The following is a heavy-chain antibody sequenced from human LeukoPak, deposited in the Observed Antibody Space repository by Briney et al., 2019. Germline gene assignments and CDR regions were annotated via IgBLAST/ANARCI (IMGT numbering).Heavy chain of an antibody. Sequence: PGGSLRLSCAASGFTFSNAWMSWVRQAPGKGLEWVANINQDGSEKYYVDSVKGRFTISRNNAKNSLYLQVNSLRAEDTGVYYCAGASTWLFTYWGRGTLVTVSS. J-gene: IGHJ4*02. CDR1: GFTFSNAW. CDR2: INQDGSEK. D-gene: IGHD2-2*01. V-gene: IGHV3-7*04. CDR3: AGASTWLFTY.